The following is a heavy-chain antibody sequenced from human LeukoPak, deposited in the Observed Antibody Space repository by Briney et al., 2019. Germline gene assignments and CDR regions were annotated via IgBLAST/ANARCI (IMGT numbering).Heavy chain of an antibody. D-gene: IGHD6-19*01. CDR3: ARDRIAVAGSSGKGVDY. Sequence: GASVKVSCKASGYTFTSYGISWVRQAPGQGLEWMEWISAYNGNTNYAQKLQGRVTMTTDTSTSTAYMELRSLRSDDTAVYYCARDRIAVAGSSGKGVDYWGQGTLVTVSS. CDR1: GYTFTSYG. CDR2: ISAYNGNT. V-gene: IGHV1-18*01. J-gene: IGHJ4*02.